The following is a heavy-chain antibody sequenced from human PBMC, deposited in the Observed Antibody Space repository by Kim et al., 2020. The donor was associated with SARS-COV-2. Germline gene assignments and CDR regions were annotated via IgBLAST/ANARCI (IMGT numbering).Heavy chain of an antibody. CDR1: GGSFSGYY. CDR2: INHSGST. V-gene: IGHV4-34*01. J-gene: IGHJ6*03. CDR3: SRSGGYSSRTLKYYYYYY. D-gene: IGHD4-4*01. Sequence: SETLSLTCAVYGGSFSGYYWSWIRQPPGKGLEWIGEINHSGSTNYNPSLKSRVTISVDTSKNQFSLKLSSVTAADTAVYYCSRSGGYSSRTLKYYYYYY.